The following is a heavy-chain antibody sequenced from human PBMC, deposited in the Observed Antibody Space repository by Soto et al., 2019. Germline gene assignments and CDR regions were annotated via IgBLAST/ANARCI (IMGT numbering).Heavy chain of an antibody. D-gene: IGHD3-22*01. CDR3: AKNSYYDSSGADVFDI. J-gene: IGHJ3*02. CDR1: GFTFSSYA. CDR2: ISGDGGST. Sequence: GGSLRLSCAASGFTFSSYAMSWVRQAPGKGLEWVSVISGDGGSTYYPDSVKGRFSISRDNSKNTLYLQMNSLRAEDTAVYYCAKNSYYDSSGADVFDIWGQGTMVTVSS. V-gene: IGHV3-23*01.